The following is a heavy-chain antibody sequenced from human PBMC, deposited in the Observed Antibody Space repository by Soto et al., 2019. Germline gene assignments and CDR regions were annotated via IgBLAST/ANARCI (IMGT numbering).Heavy chain of an antibody. CDR2: IYPGDSDT. J-gene: IGHJ4*02. CDR1: GYCITRYW. V-gene: IGHV5-51*01. Sequence: PWESLTIYCNGSGYCITRYWTCWVRQMPGKGLEWMGIIYPGDSDTRYSPSFQGQVTISADKSINTAFLQCSSLRASDTAIYYCARQVPDSLGPQPDYCGQGTLVTVSS. CDR3: ARQVPDSLGPQPDY. D-gene: IGHD1-1*01.